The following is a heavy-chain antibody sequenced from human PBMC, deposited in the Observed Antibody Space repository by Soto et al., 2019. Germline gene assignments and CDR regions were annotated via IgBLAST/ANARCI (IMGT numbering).Heavy chain of an antibody. D-gene: IGHD5-18*01. CDR2: IIPIFGTA. Sequence: GASVKVSCKASGGTFSSYAISWVRQAPGQGLEWMGGIIPIFGTANYAQKFQGRVTITADESTSTAYMELSSLRSEDTAVYYCARDRGYSYGQKLDYWGQGTLVTVPQ. CDR3: ARDRGYSYGQKLDY. CDR1: GGTFSSYA. J-gene: IGHJ4*02. V-gene: IGHV1-69*13.